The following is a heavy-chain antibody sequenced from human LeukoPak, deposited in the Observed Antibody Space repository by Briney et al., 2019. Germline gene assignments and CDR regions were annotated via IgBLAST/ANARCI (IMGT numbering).Heavy chain of an antibody. CDR3: ARSDQLLSDAFDI. CDR2: INPNSGGT. Sequence: SVKVSCKACGYTFTGYYMHWVRQAPGQGLEWMGRINPNSGGTNYAQKFQGRVTMTRDTSISTAYMELSRLRSDDTAVYYCARSDQLLSDAFDIWGQGTMVTVSS. CDR1: GYTFTGYY. V-gene: IGHV1-2*06. D-gene: IGHD2-2*01. J-gene: IGHJ3*02.